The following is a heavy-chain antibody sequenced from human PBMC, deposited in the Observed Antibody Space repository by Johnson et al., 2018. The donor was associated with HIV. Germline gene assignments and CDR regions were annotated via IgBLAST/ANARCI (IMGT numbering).Heavy chain of an antibody. V-gene: IGHV3-30*04. Sequence: QVQLVESGGGVVQPGRSLRLSCVVSGFTFSSYTMHWVRQAPGKGLEWVAVISYDGSNKYFADSVKGRFTISRDNSKNTLYLQMSSLRVEDTAVYYCVSGHMWSAFWGQGTMVTVSS. J-gene: IGHJ3*01. CDR1: GFTFSSYT. D-gene: IGHD2-21*01. CDR3: VSGHMWSAF. CDR2: ISYDGSNK.